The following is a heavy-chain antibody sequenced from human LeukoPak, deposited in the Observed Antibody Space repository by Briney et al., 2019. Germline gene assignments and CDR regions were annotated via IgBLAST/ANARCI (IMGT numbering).Heavy chain of an antibody. J-gene: IGHJ4*02. Sequence: ASVEVSCKASGYTFTSYAITWVRQAPGQGLEWMGWISAYNGNTNYAQKLQGRVTMTTDTSTSTAYMELRSLRSDDTAVYYCARDKQSGNIVVVPAENDYWGQGTLVTVSS. D-gene: IGHD2-2*01. V-gene: IGHV1-18*01. CDR1: GYTFTSYA. CDR3: ARDKQSGNIVVVPAENDY. CDR2: ISAYNGNT.